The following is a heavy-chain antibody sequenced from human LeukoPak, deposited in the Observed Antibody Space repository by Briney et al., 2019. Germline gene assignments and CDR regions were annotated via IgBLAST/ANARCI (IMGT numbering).Heavy chain of an antibody. D-gene: IGHD1-20*01. CDR2: INPNSGGT. CDR3: ARAEGYNWNYGYMDV. J-gene: IGHJ6*03. V-gene: IGHV1-2*04. Sequence: ASVKVSCKASGYTFTGYYMHWVRQAPGQGLEWMGWINPNSGGTNYAQKFQGWVTMTRDTSISTAYMELSRLRSEDTAVYYCARAEGYNWNYGYMDVWGKGTTVTVSS. CDR1: GYTFTGYY.